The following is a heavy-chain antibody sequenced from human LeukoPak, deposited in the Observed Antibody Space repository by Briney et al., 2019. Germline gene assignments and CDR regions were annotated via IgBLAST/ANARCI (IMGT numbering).Heavy chain of an antibody. V-gene: IGHV4-4*07. D-gene: IGHD4-17*01. CDR2: IYSSGSA. Sequence: SETLSLTCTVSGGSISGYYWSWVRQPAGKGLEWIGRIYSSGSANYNPSLKSRVTMSVDTSNNQFSLKLTSVSAADTAVYYCAREYGDLDYWGQGTLVTVSS. CDR3: AREYGDLDY. CDR1: GGSISGYY. J-gene: IGHJ4*02.